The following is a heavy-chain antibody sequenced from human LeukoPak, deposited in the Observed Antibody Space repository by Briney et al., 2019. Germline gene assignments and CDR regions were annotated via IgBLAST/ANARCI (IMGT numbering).Heavy chain of an antibody. CDR2: ISSSSSYI. CDR3: AREDSGYDFDY. CDR1: GFTFSDYA. Sequence: GGSLRLSCAASGFTFSDYAMNWVRQAPGKGLEWVSSISSSSSYIYYADSVKGRFTISRDNAKNSLYLQMNSLRAEDTAVYYCAREDSGYDFDYWGQGTLVTVSS. J-gene: IGHJ4*02. V-gene: IGHV3-21*01. D-gene: IGHD5-12*01.